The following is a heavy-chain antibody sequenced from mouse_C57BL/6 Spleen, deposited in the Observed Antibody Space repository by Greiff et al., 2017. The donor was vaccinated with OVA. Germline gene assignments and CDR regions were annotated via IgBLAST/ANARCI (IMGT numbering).Heavy chain of an antibody. V-gene: IGHV1-59*01. Sequence: QVQLQQPGAELVRPGTSVKLSCKASGYTFTSYWMHWVKQRPGQGLEWIGVIDPSDSYTNYNQKFKGKATLTVDTSSSTAYMQLSSLTTEDSAVYYCAKADDYDLDERGQGTTPTVSS. CDR3: AKADDYDLDE. J-gene: IGHJ2*01. CDR2: IDPSDSYT. CDR1: GYTFTSYW. D-gene: IGHD2-4*01.